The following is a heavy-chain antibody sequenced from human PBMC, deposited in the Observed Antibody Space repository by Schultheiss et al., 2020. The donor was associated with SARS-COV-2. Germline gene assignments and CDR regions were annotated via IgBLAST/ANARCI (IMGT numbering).Heavy chain of an antibody. CDR3: ARRGYYYGSGGWFDP. V-gene: IGHV3-23*01. J-gene: IGHJ5*02. Sequence: GGSLRLSCAASGFTFSDYYMSWIRQAPGKGLEWVSAISGSGGSTYYADSVKGRFTISRDNSKNTLYLQMNSLRAEDTAVYYCARRGYYYGSGGWFDPWGQGTLVTVSS. CDR1: GFTFSDYY. D-gene: IGHD3-10*01. CDR2: ISGSGGST.